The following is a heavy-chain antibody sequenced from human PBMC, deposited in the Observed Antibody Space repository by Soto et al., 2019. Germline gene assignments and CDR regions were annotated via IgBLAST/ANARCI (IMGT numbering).Heavy chain of an antibody. Sequence: RGESLKISCKGSGYTFTNYWIGWVRQMPGKGLEWMGIIYPGGSDTKYNPSFQGQVTISADKSITTTYLQWSSLKASDTAIYYCAAPIFYYGMDVWGQGTTVTVSS. CDR1: GYTFTNYW. V-gene: IGHV5-51*01. CDR3: AAPIFYYGMDV. D-gene: IGHD3-10*01. J-gene: IGHJ6*02. CDR2: IYPGGSDT.